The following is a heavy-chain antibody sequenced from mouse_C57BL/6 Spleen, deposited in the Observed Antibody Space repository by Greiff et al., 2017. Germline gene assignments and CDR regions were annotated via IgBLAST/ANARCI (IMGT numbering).Heavy chain of an antibody. Sequence: EVKLVASGGGLVKPGGSLKLSCAASGFNFSDYGMHWVRQAPEKGLEWVAYISSGSSTIYYADTVKGRFTISRDNAKNTLFLQMTSLRSEDTARYYCARGGSVAFAYWGQGTLVTVSA. CDR2: ISSGSSTI. J-gene: IGHJ3*01. V-gene: IGHV5-17*01. CDR3: ARGGSVAFAY. D-gene: IGHD3-2*02. CDR1: GFNFSDYG.